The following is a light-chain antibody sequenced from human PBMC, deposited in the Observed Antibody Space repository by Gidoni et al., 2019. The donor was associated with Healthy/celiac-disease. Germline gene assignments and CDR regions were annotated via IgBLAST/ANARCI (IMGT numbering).Light chain of an antibody. J-gene: IGKJ1*01. CDR2: DAS. V-gene: IGKV1-33*01. CDR3: QQSV. Sequence: DIQMTQSPSSLSASVGDRVTITCQASQDISNYLNWYQQKPGKAPKLLIYDASNLETGVPSRFSGSGSGTDFTFTISSLQPEDIATYYCQQSVFGQGTKVEIK. CDR1: QDISNY.